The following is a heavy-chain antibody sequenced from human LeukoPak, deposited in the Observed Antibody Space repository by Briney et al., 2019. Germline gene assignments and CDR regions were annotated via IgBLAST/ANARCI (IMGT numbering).Heavy chain of an antibody. CDR1: GGSFSGYY. D-gene: IGHD6-6*01. V-gene: IGHV4-34*01. J-gene: IGHJ4*02. CDR2: INHSGST. Sequence: PSETLSLTCAVYGGSFSGYYWSWIRQPPGKGLEWIGEINHSGSTNYNPSLKSRVTISVDTSKNQFSLKLSSVTAADTAVYYCARGGIIEYSSSVDYWGQGTLVTVSS. CDR3: ARGGIIEYSSSVDY.